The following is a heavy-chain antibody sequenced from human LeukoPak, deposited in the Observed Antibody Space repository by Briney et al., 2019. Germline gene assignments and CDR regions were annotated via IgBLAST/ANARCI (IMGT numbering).Heavy chain of an antibody. CDR3: ARAPLWHHYDSSGYYAYYYYMDV. J-gene: IGHJ6*03. CDR1: GYTFTSYD. D-gene: IGHD3-22*01. Sequence: GASVKVSCKASGYTFTSYDINWVRQATGQGLEWMGWMNPNSGNTGYAQKFQGRVTMTRNTSISTAYMELSSLRSEDTAVYYCARAPLWHHYDSSGYYAYYYYMDVWGKGTTVTVSS. CDR2: MNPNSGNT. V-gene: IGHV1-8*01.